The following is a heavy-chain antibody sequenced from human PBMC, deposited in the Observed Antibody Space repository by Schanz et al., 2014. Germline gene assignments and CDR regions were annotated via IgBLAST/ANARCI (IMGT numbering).Heavy chain of an antibody. CDR2: IKSKTDGETT. CDR1: GFTLNNAW. Sequence: EVQLVESGGGLVQPGGSLRLSCATSGFTLNNAWMNWVRQAPGKGLQWVARIKSKTDGETTDYAAPVKGRFSISRDDSQSTLYLQMNSLKIEDTAVYYCATASSPVREAGAGSSFHLWGQGTLVTVSP. V-gene: IGHV3-15*01. D-gene: IGHD6-13*01. J-gene: IGHJ5*02. CDR3: ATASSPVREAGAGSSFHL.